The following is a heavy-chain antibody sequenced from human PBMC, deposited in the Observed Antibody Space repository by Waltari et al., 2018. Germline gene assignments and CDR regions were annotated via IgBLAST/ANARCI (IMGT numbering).Heavy chain of an antibody. J-gene: IGHJ5*02. CDR1: GYTFTGYF. CDR3: ATKVVGLTASGWFDP. CDR2: INPKTSAT. D-gene: IGHD2-15*01. V-gene: IGHV1-2*02. Sequence: QVQLVQSGSEVKKPGASLKVSCKTSGYTFTGYFMHWVRQAPGQGLEWMGWINPKTSATKYAQTFQGRVTMTTDTSISTAYMELSNLTSDDTAMYYCATKVVGLTASGWFDPWGQGTLVTVSS.